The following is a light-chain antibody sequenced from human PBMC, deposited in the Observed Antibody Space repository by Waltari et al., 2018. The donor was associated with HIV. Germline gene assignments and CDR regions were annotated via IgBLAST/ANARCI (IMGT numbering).Light chain of an antibody. CDR1: QAISTS. Sequence: DIQMPQSPSSLSASVGDRVTITCRASQAISTSLAWYQQKPGKAPKLLLYAASRLESGVPSRFSGSRSGTDYALTISSLQPEDFAVYYCQQYFSPPPLTFGGGTKVEIK. V-gene: IGKV1-NL1*01. CDR3: QQYFSPPPLT. CDR2: AAS. J-gene: IGKJ4*01.